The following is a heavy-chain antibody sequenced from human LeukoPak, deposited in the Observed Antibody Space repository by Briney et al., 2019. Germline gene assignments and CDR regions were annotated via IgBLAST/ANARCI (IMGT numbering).Heavy chain of an antibody. D-gene: IGHD1-26*01. CDR3: AKVVGATTRGYFDY. CDR1: GFTFSSYA. V-gene: IGHV3-23*01. J-gene: IGHJ4*02. CDR2: ISGSGGST. Sequence: GGSLRLSCAASGFTFSSYAMSWVRQAPGKGLEWVSTISGSGGSTYYADSVKGRFTISRDNSKNSLYLRMSSLRAEDTALYYCAKVVGATTRGYFDYWGQGTLVTVSS.